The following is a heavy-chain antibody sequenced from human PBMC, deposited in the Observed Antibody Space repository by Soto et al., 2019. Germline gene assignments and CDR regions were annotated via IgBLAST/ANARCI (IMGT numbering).Heavy chain of an antibody. J-gene: IGHJ4*02. D-gene: IGHD4-17*01. Sequence: ESGGGLVTPGGSLRLSCAASGFTFSSYSMNWVRQAPGKGLEWVSSISSSSSYIYYADSVKGRFTISRDNAKNSLYLQMNSLRAEDTAVYYCARDTTVTTRYFDYWGQGTLVTVSS. CDR3: ARDTTVTTRYFDY. CDR2: ISSSSSYI. CDR1: GFTFSSYS. V-gene: IGHV3-21*01.